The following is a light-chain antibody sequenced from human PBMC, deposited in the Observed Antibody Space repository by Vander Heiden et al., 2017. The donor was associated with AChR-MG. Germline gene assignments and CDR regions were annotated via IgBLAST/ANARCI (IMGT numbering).Light chain of an antibody. V-gene: IGKV1-17*03. CDR2: AAS. Sequence: DIEMTHSRSAMSASVGDRATITCWARQPVSHYLAWFQQKPGKVPKRLIYAASSLQSGVPSRFSGSGSGTEFTLTISSLQPEDFATYYCLQHGSYPRTFGQGTKVEIK. CDR1: QPVSHY. CDR3: LQHGSYPRT. J-gene: IGKJ1*01.